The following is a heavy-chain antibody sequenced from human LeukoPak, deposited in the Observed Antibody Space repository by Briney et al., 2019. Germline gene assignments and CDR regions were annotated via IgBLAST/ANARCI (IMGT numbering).Heavy chain of an antibody. V-gene: IGHV3-11*04. D-gene: IGHD5-18*01. CDR2: ISNSGTTI. CDR1: GFTFGDHY. Sequence: GGSLRLSCAASGFTFGDHYMSWIRQAPGKGLEWVAYISNSGTTIYYRDSVKGRFTISRDNANNSLSLQMTSLRADDRALYYCARTSGSYLDYWGQGILVT. CDR3: ARTSGSYLDY. J-gene: IGHJ4*02.